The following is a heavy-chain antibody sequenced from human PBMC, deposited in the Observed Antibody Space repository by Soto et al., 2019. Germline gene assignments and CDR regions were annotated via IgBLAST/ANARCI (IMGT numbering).Heavy chain of an antibody. V-gene: IGHV3-23*01. J-gene: IGHJ5*02. CDR3: AKDRYSSSWYDSFDP. CDR2: ISGSGGST. D-gene: IGHD6-13*01. Sequence: GGSLRLSCAASGFTFSSYAMSWVRQAPGKGLEWVSAISGSGGSTYYADSVKGRFTISRDNSKNTLYLQMNSLRAEDTAVYYCAKDRYSSSWYDSFDPWGQGTLVTVSS. CDR1: GFTFSSYA.